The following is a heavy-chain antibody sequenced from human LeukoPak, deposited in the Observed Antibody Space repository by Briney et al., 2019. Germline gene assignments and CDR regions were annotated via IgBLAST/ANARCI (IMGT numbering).Heavy chain of an antibody. J-gene: IGHJ4*02. CDR2: IYTSGST. Sequence: SETLSLTCTVSGGSISSYYWSWIRQPAGKGLEWIGRIYTSGSTNYNPSLKSRVTMSADTSKNQFSLKLSSVTAADTAVYYCARASYSSSWYRFDYWGQGTLVTVSS. CDR3: ARASYSSSWYRFDY. V-gene: IGHV4-4*07. CDR1: GGSISSYY. D-gene: IGHD6-13*01.